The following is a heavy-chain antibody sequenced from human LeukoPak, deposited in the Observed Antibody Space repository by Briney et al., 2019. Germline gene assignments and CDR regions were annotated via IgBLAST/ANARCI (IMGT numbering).Heavy chain of an antibody. CDR3: ARDRWELREDSYYYYGVDV. CDR2: VKEDGSEK. Sequence: PGRSLRLSCAASGFTFSSYGMHWVRQAPGKGLEWVANVKEDGSEKYYMDSVKGRFTISKDYAKNSLYLQMSSLRAEDTAVYYCARDRWELREDSYYYYGVDVWGQGTTVTVFS. J-gene: IGHJ6*02. CDR1: GFTFSSYG. V-gene: IGHV3-7*03. D-gene: IGHD1-26*01.